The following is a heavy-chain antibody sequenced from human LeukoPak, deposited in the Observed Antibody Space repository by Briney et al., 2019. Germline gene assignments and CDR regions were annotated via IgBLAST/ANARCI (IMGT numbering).Heavy chain of an antibody. D-gene: IGHD6-13*01. CDR1: GGSISSYY. Sequence: NASETLSLTCTVSGGSISSYYWSWIRQPAGKGLEWIGRIYTSGSTNYNPSLKSRVTMSVDTSKNQFSLKLSSVTAADTAVYYCARDDSIAAAGPTFDYWGQGTLVTVSS. CDR3: ARDDSIAAAGPTFDY. V-gene: IGHV4-4*07. CDR2: IYTSGST. J-gene: IGHJ4*02.